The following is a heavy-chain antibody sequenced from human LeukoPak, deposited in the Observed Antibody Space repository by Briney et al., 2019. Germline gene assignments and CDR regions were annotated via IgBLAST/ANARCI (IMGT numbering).Heavy chain of an antibody. Sequence: GASLSVSCKASGYTFTSYDINWVRQAAGQGLEWMGWMNPNRGNTGYAQKFEGRVTMTRNTSISTAYMELRSLRSEDTAVYYCARGGGNDSSGSVDYWGQGTLVTVSS. CDR3: ARGGGNDSSGSVDY. D-gene: IGHD3-22*01. J-gene: IGHJ4*02. V-gene: IGHV1-8*01. CDR1: GYTFTSYD. CDR2: MNPNRGNT.